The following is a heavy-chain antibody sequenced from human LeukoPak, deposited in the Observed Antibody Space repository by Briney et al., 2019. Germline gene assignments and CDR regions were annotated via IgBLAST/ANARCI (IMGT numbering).Heavy chain of an antibody. V-gene: IGHV3-23*01. J-gene: IGHJ4*02. CDR2: TNAGGDIT. CDR3: AYLDSSGYYYGRLRY. D-gene: IGHD3-22*01. CDR1: GFTFSDHA. Sequence: GGSLRLSCAASGFTFSDHAMSWVRQSPGEGLESVSSTNAGGDITHYADSVKGRFTISRDNSKNTLYLQMNSLRAEDTAVYFCAYLDSSGYYYGRLRYWGQGTPVTVSS.